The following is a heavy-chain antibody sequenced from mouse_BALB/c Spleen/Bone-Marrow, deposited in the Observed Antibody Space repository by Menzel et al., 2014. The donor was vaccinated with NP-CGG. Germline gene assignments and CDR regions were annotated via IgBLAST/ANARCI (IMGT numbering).Heavy chain of an antibody. CDR3: ARFPIYYGNYGAMDY. Sequence: DLVKPGASVKLSCKASGYTFTSYWINWIKQRPGQGLEWIGCIAPGSGSTYYNEMFKGKATLTVDTSSGTAYIQLSSLSSEDSAVYFCARFPIYYGNYGAMDYWGQGTSVTVSS. V-gene: IGHV1S41*01. D-gene: IGHD2-1*01. CDR2: IAPGSGST. J-gene: IGHJ4*01. CDR1: GYTFTSYW.